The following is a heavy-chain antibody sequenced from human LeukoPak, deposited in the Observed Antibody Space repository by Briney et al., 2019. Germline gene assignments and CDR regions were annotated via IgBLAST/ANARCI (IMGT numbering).Heavy chain of an antibody. D-gene: IGHD1-26*01. Sequence: SETLSLTCTVSGGSITDNNYYWDWIRQPPGKGLEWVGDLYYSGSTHYNPSLKSRVSMSIDKSKNQLSLKLTSVTAADTAMYYCARESGAFSPFGFWGQGTLVTVSS. CDR2: LYYSGST. CDR1: GGSITDNNYY. V-gene: IGHV4-39*07. J-gene: IGHJ4*02. CDR3: ARESGAFSPFGF.